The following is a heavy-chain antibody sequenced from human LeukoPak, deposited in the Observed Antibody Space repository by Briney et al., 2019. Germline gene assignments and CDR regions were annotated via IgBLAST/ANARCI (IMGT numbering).Heavy chain of an antibody. CDR1: GYTFIDYY. V-gene: IGHV1-2*02. CDR2: INPNSGGI. Sequence: ASVKVSCKASGYTFIDYYIHWVRQAPGQGLEWMGWINPNSGGIEYAQKFQGRVTMTRDTSISTVYMELTSLKSDDTAVYYCARESAYCSNGVCKFDPWGQGTLVTVSS. D-gene: IGHD2-8*01. CDR3: ARESAYCSNGVCKFDP. J-gene: IGHJ5*02.